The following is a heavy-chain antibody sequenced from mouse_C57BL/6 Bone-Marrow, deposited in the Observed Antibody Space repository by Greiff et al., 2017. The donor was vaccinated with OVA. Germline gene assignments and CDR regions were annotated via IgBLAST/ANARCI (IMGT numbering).Heavy chain of an antibody. CDR2: IRNKANGYTT. V-gene: IGHV7-3*01. D-gene: IGHD1-1*01. CDR3: ARDYGSRFDY. CDR1: GFTFTDYY. Sequence: EVKLMESGGGLVQPGGSLSLSCAASGFTFTDYYMSWVRQPPGKALEWLGFIRNKANGYTTEYSASVKGRFTISRDNSQSILYLRMNALRAEDSATYYCARDYGSRFDYWGQGTTLTVSS. J-gene: IGHJ2*01.